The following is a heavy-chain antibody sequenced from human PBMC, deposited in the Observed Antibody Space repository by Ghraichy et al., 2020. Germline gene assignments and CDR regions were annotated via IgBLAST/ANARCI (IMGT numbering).Heavy chain of an antibody. CDR2: ISWNSRSI. D-gene: IGHD3-10*01. CDR3: AKDSDGTGWFEGIDY. J-gene: IGHJ4*02. V-gene: IGHV3-9*01. Sequence: GGSLRLSCAASGFKFDAFALHWVRQAPGKGLEWVSGISWNSRSITYAGSVKGRFTTSRDNTKNSLYLHMNSLRIEDTALYYCAKDSDGTGWFEGIDYWGQGTLIIVSS. CDR1: GFKFDAFA.